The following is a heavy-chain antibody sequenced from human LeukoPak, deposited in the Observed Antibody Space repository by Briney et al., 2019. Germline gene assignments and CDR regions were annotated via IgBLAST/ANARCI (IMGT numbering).Heavy chain of an antibody. V-gene: IGHV3-7*01. CDR1: GFTFSSFW. Sequence: PGGSLRLSCAASGFTFSSFWMTWVRRAPGKGLEWVANIKQDGSEKYYVDSVKGRFTISRDNAKNSLFLQMNSLRAEDTAVYYCARDQAGFDPWGRGTRVTVSS. J-gene: IGHJ5*02. CDR2: IKQDGSEK. CDR3: ARDQAGFDP.